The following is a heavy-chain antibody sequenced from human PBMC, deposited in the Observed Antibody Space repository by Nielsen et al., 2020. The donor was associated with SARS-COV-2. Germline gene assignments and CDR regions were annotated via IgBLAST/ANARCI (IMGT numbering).Heavy chain of an antibody. Sequence: SETLSLTCAVYGGSFSGYYWSWIRQPPGKGLEWIGEINHSGSTNYNPSLKSRVTISVDTSKNQFSLKLSSVTAADTAVYYCASIVGATAGAFDIWGQGTMVTVSS. CDR3: ASIVGATAGAFDI. J-gene: IGHJ3*02. V-gene: IGHV4-34*01. CDR2: INHSGST. D-gene: IGHD1-26*01. CDR1: GGSFSGYY.